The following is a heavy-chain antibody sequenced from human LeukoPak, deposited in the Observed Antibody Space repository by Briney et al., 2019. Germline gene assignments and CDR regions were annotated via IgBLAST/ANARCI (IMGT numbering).Heavy chain of an antibody. CDR1: GFTFSSYS. CDR3: ARDRYYGSAPARPPFDY. Sequence: PGGSLRLSCVASGFTFSSYSMTWVRQAPGKGLEWVSSISGNSSYIYYADSPEGRFTISRDNAKISLYLQMNSLRAEDTAVYYCARDRYYGSAPARPPFDYWGQGTLVTVSS. J-gene: IGHJ4*02. CDR2: ISGNSSYI. D-gene: IGHD3-10*01. V-gene: IGHV3-21*01.